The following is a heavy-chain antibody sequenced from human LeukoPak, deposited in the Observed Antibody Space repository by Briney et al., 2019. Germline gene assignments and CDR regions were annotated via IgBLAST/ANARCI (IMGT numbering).Heavy chain of an antibody. D-gene: IGHD4-11*01. J-gene: IGHJ4*02. CDR2: ISYGGSNK. V-gene: IGHV3-30*03. CDR3: ARGLPPVMKYYFDY. CDR1: GFTFSSYG. Sequence: GRSLRLSCAASGFTFSSYGMHWVRQAPGKGLEWVAVISYGGSNKYYADSVKGRFTISRDNSKNTLYLQMNSLRAEDTAMYYCARGLPPVMKYYFDYWGQGTLVTVSS.